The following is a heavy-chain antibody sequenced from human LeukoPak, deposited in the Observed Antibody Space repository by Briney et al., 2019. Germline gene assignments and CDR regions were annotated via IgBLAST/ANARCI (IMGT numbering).Heavy chain of an antibody. J-gene: IGHJ4*02. CDR2: IKQDGSEK. V-gene: IGHV3-7*01. CDR1: GFTFSSYW. Sequence: PGGSLRLSCEASGFTFSSYWMSWVRQAPGKGLEWVANIKQDGSEKKYLDSVKGRFTISRDNAKNSMYLQMNSLRAEDTAVYYCARYCSGGSCYWGQGTLVTVSS. CDR3: ARYCSGGSCY. D-gene: IGHD2-15*01.